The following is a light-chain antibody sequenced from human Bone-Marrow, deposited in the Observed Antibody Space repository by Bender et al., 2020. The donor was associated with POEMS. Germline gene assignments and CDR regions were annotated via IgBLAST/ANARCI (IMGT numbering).Light chain of an antibody. Sequence: QSVLTQPPSASGTPGQRVTISCSGGSSNIGAHAVNWYQHLPGTAPKLLIYSSHRRPSEVPDRFSGSRSGTSASLSISGLQSEDEADYYCAVWDNSLNGWVFGAGTILTVL. CDR2: SSH. CDR1: SSNIGAHA. CDR3: AVWDNSLNGWV. V-gene: IGLV1-44*01. J-gene: IGLJ3*02.